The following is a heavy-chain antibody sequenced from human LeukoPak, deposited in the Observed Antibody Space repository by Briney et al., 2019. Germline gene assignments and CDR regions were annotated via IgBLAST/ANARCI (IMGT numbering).Heavy chain of an antibody. CDR1: GFTFSSYG. D-gene: IGHD1-1*01. J-gene: IGHJ2*01. CDR2: IWYDGCNK. Sequence: GGSLRLSCAASGFTFSSYGMHWVRQAPGKGLEWVAVIWYDGCNKYYADSVKGRFTISRDNSKNTLYLQMNSLRAEDTAVYYCARELISTTWRGNRSYFDLWGRGTLVTVSS. V-gene: IGHV3-33*01. CDR3: ARELISTTWRGNRSYFDL.